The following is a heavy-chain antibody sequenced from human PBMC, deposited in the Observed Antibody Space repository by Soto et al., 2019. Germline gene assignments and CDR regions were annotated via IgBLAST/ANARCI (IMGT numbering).Heavy chain of an antibody. CDR1: GYRFSSSW. Sequence: GESLKISCQGTGYRFSSSWIGWVRQKPGKGLEWLGNVYPSDSDVRYSPAFEGQVTISADNSINTAYLQLLNLKASDTAIYYCTKVGSWYYFDYWGQGTRVTVSS. CDR2: VYPSDSDV. J-gene: IGHJ4*02. D-gene: IGHD6-13*01. V-gene: IGHV5-51*01. CDR3: TKVGSWYYFDY.